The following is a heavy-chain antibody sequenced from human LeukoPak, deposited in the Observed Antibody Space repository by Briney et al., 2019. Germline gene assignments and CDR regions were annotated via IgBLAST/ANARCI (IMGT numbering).Heavy chain of an antibody. CDR2: VYPDDSDT. J-gene: IGHJ4*02. Sequence: GESLKISCKASGYSFTSYWIGWVGQMPGKGLEWMGIVYPDDSDTRYSPSFQGQVTISADKSINTAYLQWSSLEASDTAMYYCASGTVHRRVLDYWGQGTLVTVSS. V-gene: IGHV5-51*01. CDR1: GYSFTSYW. CDR3: ASGTVHRRVLDY. D-gene: IGHD4-11*01.